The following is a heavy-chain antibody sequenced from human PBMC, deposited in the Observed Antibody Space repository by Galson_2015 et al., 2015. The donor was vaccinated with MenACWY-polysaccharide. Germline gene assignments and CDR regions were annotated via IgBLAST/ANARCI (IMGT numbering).Heavy chain of an antibody. Sequence: SLRLSCAASEFAFSTYWMHWVRQVPGKGPVWVSRINSDETRTSYAYSVKGRFSISRDNAKSTLYLQMNSLSAEDTAVYYCARGHDDRRSGYRHDDGGLDVGGQGTTVTV. J-gene: IGHJ6*01. V-gene: IGHV3-74*01. CDR2: INSDETRT. CDR3: ARGHDDRRSGYRHDDGGLDV. D-gene: IGHD3-3*01. CDR1: EFAFSTYW.